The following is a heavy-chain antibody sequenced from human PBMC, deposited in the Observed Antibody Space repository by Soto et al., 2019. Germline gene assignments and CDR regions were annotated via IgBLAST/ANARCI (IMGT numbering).Heavy chain of an antibody. CDR3: ARRSRSGYDNYAD. V-gene: IGHV1-8*01. D-gene: IGHD5-12*01. Sequence: QVQLVQSGAEVKKPGASVKVSCKASGYTFSNYDINWVRQATGQGLEWLGWMTPSSGKTGYAQKFQGRVTMTMNTALSTAYMERSSLRSEDTAVYYCARRSRSGYDNYADWGQGTLVTVSS. CDR1: GYTFSNYD. J-gene: IGHJ4*02. CDR2: MTPSSGKT.